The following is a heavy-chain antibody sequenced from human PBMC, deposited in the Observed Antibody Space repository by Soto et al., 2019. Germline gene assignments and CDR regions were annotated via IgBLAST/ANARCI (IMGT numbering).Heavy chain of an antibody. CDR3: ARSQAYGDYANLDT. CDR2: IHSTRSP. CDR1: GDSVSKYY. Sequence: PSETLSLTCTVSGDSVSKYYWNWIRQPAGKGLEWIGRIHSTRSPNYNPSLKSRVTTSVDTSKNQFSLKLNLTSVTAADTAVYYCARSQAYGDYANLDTWGQGTLVTVSS. V-gene: IGHV4-4*07. J-gene: IGHJ5*02. D-gene: IGHD4-17*01.